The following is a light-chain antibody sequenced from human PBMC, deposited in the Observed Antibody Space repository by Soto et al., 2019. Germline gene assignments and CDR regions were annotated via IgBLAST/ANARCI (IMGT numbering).Light chain of an antibody. CDR1: QSISMY. CDR2: KAS. J-gene: IGKJ1*01. V-gene: IGKV1-5*03. Sequence: DIQMTQSPSSLSASVGDTVTITCRASQSISMYLSWYQQKPGEAPKLLIYKASSLESGVPSRFSGSGSGTEFTLTISSLQPDDFATYYCQQYNSYSWTFGQGTKVDIK. CDR3: QQYNSYSWT.